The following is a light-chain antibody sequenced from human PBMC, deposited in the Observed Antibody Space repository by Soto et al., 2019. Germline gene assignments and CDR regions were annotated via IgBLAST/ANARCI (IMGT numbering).Light chain of an antibody. V-gene: IGLV2-14*03. CDR1: SSDIGYYNY. J-gene: IGLJ3*02. CDR3: SSYEDSSILM. CDR2: EVT. Sequence: QSALTKPASVSGSPGQSITISCTGTSSDIGYYNYVSWYQQHPGKAPKVIIYEVTNRPSGVSDRFSGSKSGNTASLTISGLQAEDEGDYYCSSYEDSSILMFGGGTKVTVL.